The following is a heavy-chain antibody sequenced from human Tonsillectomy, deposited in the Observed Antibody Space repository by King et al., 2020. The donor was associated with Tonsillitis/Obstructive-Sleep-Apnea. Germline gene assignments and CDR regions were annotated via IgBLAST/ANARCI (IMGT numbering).Heavy chain of an antibody. CDR3: ATRIANYYYFMDV. D-gene: IGHD2-21*01. V-gene: IGHV4-34*01. J-gene: IGHJ6*03. Sequence: VQLQQWGAGLLKPSETLSLTCAVYGGSFSGYYWSWIRQPPGKGLEWMGEINHSGSTNYNPSLKSRVTISVDTSKNQFSLKLSSVTAADTAVYYCATRIANYYYFMDVWGKGTTVTVSS. CDR2: INHSGST. CDR1: GGSFSGYY.